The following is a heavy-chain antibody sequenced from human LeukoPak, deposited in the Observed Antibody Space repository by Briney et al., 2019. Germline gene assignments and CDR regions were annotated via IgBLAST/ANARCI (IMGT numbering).Heavy chain of an antibody. J-gene: IGHJ6*03. CDR1: GCTFSNYA. CDR2: IIPIFGTA. CDR3: ARDGRIVGATGYPLLWGYYYYMDV. Sequence: SVTVSCTASGCTFSNYAISWVRQAPGQGLEWMGGIIPIFGTANYAQKFQGRVTITTDESTSTAYMELSSLRSEDTAVYYCARDGRIVGATGYPLLWGYYYYMDVWGKGTTVTVSS. D-gene: IGHD1-26*01. V-gene: IGHV1-69*05.